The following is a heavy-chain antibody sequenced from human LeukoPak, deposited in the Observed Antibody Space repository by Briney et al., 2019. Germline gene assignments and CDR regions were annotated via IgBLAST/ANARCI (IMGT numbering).Heavy chain of an antibody. V-gene: IGHV3-66*01. Sequence: PGGSLRLSCAASGFTVSSNYMSWVRQAPGKGLEWVSVIYSGGSTYYADSVKGRFTISRDNSKNTLYLQMNSLRAEDTAVYYCARSNDYGEGVTLYYYGMDVWGQGTTATVSS. D-gene: IGHD4-17*01. CDR3: ARSNDYGEGVTLYYYGMDV. CDR2: IYSGGST. CDR1: GFTVSSNY. J-gene: IGHJ6*02.